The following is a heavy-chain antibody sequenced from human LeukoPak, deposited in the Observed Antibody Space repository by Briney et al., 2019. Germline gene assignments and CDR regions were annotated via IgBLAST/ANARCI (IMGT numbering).Heavy chain of an antibody. Sequence: GSLRLSCAASGFTFSSYAMSWVRQAPGKGLEWVSAISGSGGSTYYADSVKGRFTISRDNSKNTLYLQMNSLRAEDTAVYYCAKPPTSSVYYDFWSGYSFDYWGQGTLVTVSS. J-gene: IGHJ4*02. CDR3: AKPPTSSVYYDFWSGYSFDY. V-gene: IGHV3-23*01. D-gene: IGHD3-3*01. CDR1: GFTFSSYA. CDR2: ISGSGGST.